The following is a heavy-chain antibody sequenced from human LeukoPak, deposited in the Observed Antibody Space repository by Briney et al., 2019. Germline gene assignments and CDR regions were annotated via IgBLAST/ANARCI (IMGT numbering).Heavy chain of an antibody. CDR2: IYYSGST. CDR3: ARDRSSGWLRV. Sequence: PSETLSLTCTVSSGSISSYYWSWIRQPPGKGLEWIGYIYYSGSTNYNPSLKSRVTISVDTSKNQFSLKLSSVTAADTAVYYCARDRSSGWLRVWGQGTLVTVSS. V-gene: IGHV4-59*01. J-gene: IGHJ4*02. D-gene: IGHD6-19*01. CDR1: SGSISSYY.